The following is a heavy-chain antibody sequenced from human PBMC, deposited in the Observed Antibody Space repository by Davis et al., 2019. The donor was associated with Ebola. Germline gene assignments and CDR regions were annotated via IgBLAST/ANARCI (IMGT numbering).Heavy chain of an antibody. CDR3: ARYPGMAAAGTGYYYGMDV. J-gene: IGHJ6*02. Sequence: SETLSLTCTVSGYSIGSGYYWGWIRQPPGKGLEWIGTIYYSGSTYYNPSLKSRVTISVDTSKNQVSLKLSSVTAADTAVYYCARYPGMAAAGTGYYYGMDVWGQGTTVTVSS. V-gene: IGHV4-38-2*02. D-gene: IGHD6-13*01. CDR2: IYYSGST. CDR1: GYSIGSGYY.